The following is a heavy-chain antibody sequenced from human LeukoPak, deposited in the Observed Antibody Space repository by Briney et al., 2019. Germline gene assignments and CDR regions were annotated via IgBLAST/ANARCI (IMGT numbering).Heavy chain of an antibody. V-gene: IGHV3-49*04. Sequence: GGSLRLSCTASGFTFGDYAMSWVRQAPGKGLEWVGFIRSKAYGGTTEYAASVKGRFTISRDDSKSIAYLQMNSLKTEDTAVYYCAVGSSGRSTWNYFDYWGQGTLVTVSS. D-gene: IGHD3-22*01. CDR2: IRSKAYGGTT. CDR3: AVGSSGRSTWNYFDY. CDR1: GFTFGDYA. J-gene: IGHJ4*02.